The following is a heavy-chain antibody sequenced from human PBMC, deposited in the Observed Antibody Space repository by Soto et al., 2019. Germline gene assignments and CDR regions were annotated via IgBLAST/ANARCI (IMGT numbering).Heavy chain of an antibody. CDR3: ARGDVTYSSNWFDP. CDR2: INHSGST. J-gene: IGHJ5*02. D-gene: IGHD2-15*01. V-gene: IGHV4-34*01. Sequence: SETLSLTCAVYGGSFSGYYWSWIRQPPGKGLEWIGEINHSGSTNYNPSLKSRVTISVDTSKNQFSLKLSSVTAADTAVYYCARGDVTYSSNWFDPWGQGTLVTVSS. CDR1: GGSFSGYY.